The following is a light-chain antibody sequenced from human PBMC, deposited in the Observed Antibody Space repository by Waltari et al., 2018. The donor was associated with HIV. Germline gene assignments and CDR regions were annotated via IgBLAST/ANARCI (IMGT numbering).Light chain of an antibody. CDR3: QAWDSSTGV. Sequence: SYELTQPPSVSVSPGQTASITCPGDKLGNKYACWYQQKPGQSPVMVIYQDNKRPSGNPERFAGSNSGNTATLTISGTQAMDEADYYCQAWDSSTGVFGTGTKVTVL. V-gene: IGLV3-1*01. J-gene: IGLJ1*01. CDR1: KLGNKY. CDR2: QDN.